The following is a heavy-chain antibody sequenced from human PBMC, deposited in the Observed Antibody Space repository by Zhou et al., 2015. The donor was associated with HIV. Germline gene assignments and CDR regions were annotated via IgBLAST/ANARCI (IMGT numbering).Heavy chain of an antibody. CDR2: INAYNGDT. J-gene: IGHJ5*02. D-gene: IGHD2-2*01. Sequence: HVQLVQSGAEVKKPGASVKVSCKASGYTFNTYGISWVRQAPGQGLEWMGWINAYNGDTNYAQKLQGRVTMTTDTSTSTAYMELRSLRSDDTAVYYCARAVGYCSGTSCYRVDPWAREPWSPSPQ. V-gene: IGHV1-18*01. CDR3: ARAVGYCSGTSCYRVDP. CDR1: GYTFNTYG.